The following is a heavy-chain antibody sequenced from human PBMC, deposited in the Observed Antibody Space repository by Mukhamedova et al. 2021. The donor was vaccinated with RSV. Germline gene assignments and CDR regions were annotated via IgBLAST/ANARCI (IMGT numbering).Heavy chain of an antibody. Sequence: MGSSSYYWGWIRQPPGKGLEWIGSIYYSGSTYYNPSLKSRVTISVDTSKNQFSLKLSSVTAADTAGDYCASGPPIVGAFDIWGPGTM. CDR2: IYYSGST. D-gene: IGHD3-22*01. J-gene: IGHJ3*02. CDR1: MGSSSYY. V-gene: IGHV4-39*01. CDR3: ASGPPIVGAFDI.